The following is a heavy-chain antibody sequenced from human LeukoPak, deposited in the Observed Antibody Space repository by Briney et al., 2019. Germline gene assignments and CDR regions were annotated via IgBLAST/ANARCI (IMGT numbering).Heavy chain of an antibody. Sequence: GGCLRLSCAASGFTFSTYSMNWVCQGPGKGLEWVSSISSTSSYIYYADSVKGRFTISRDNAQKSLYLQMNSLRAEDTAVYYCARVGYSSGWYFDYWGQGTLVTVSS. CDR3: ARVGYSSGWYFDY. J-gene: IGHJ4*02. CDR2: ISSTSSYI. D-gene: IGHD6-19*01. V-gene: IGHV3-21*01. CDR1: GFTFSTYS.